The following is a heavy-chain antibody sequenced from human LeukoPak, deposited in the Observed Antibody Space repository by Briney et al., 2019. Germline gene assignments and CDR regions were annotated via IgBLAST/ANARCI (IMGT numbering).Heavy chain of an antibody. CDR2: VNPNTGVT. CDR3: ARSKGGLTGEFTFDY. CDR1: GYTFTVYY. D-gene: IGHD7-27*01. Sequence: ASVTVSCKASGYTFTVYYMHWVRQAPGQGLEWMGWVNPNTGVTNSAQKFQGRVTMTRDTSISTAYMELSRLTSDDTAVYYCARSKGGLTGEFTFDYWGQGTLVTVSS. V-gene: IGHV1-2*02. J-gene: IGHJ4*02.